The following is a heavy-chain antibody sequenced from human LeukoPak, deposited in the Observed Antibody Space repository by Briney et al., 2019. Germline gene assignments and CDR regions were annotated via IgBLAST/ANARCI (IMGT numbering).Heavy chain of an antibody. CDR2: MNPSSGNT. J-gene: IGHJ6*03. V-gene: IGHV1-8*03. Sequence: ASVKVSCKASGYTFTRYDINWVRQATGQGLEWMGWMNPSSGNTGYAQKFQDRVTITRDTSMSTAYKELSSLRSEDTAVYYCARAERRSYDFWGDQHYYYMDVWGEGTTVTVSS. CDR1: GYTFTRYD. D-gene: IGHD3-3*01. CDR3: ARAERRSYDFWGDQHYYYMDV.